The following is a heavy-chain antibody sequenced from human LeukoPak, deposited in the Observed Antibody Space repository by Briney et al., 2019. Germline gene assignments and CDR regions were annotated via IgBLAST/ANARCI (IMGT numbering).Heavy chain of an antibody. J-gene: IGHJ5*02. D-gene: IGHD1-14*01. CDR1: GGSVSTISHF. V-gene: IGHV4-39*01. CDR2: LSDTGTT. Sequence: SETLSLTCTVSGGSVSTISHFWDWVRQPPGKGLEWIVSLSDTGTTYYNPSLESRVTMSVDTSKNQFSLKLSSVTAADTAVYYCARRDHTGRSHAWFDPWGQETLVTVSS. CDR3: ARRDHTGRSHAWFDP.